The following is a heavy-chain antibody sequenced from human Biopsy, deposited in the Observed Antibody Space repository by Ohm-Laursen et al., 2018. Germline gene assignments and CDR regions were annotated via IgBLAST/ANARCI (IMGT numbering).Heavy chain of an antibody. Sequence: GTLSLTCAVYGGSFSGYYWSWIRQPPGKGLEWLGEMSHSGSTNHNPSLKSRVPISMDTSKNQFSLKLTSVTAADTAVYYCARWEVGYSANDLRFDYWGQGSLVTVSS. J-gene: IGHJ4*02. CDR2: MSHSGST. D-gene: IGHD5-12*01. V-gene: IGHV4-34*01. CDR3: ARWEVGYSANDLRFDY. CDR1: GGSFSGYY.